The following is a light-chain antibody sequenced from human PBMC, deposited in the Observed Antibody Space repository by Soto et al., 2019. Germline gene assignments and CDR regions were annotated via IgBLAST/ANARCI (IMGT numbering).Light chain of an antibody. V-gene: IGKV3-11*01. J-gene: IGKJ4*01. CDR1: QSVSTY. CDR3: QQRTSWPSLT. CDR2: DAS. Sequence: EIVLTQSPATLSLSPGETATLSCRASQSVSTYLAWFQQKPGQPPRLLIYDASKRANGVPARFSGSGSGTDFTLTISSLEPEDFALYYCQQRTSWPSLTFGGGTKVEIK.